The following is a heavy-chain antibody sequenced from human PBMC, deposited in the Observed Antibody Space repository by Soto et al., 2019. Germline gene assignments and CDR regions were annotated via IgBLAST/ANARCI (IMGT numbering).Heavy chain of an antibody. CDR1: GFTVSSHY. V-gene: IGHV3-53*01. CDR2: IYSGGST. J-gene: IGHJ4*02. D-gene: IGHD5-12*01. Sequence: EVQLVESGGGLIQPGGSLRLSCAASGFTVSSHYMSWVRQAPGKGLEWVSVIYSGGSTYYADSVKGRFTISRDNTKNTLYLQMNSVRAEDTAVYYCVASRMWDCWGQGSLVTVSS. CDR3: VASRMWDC.